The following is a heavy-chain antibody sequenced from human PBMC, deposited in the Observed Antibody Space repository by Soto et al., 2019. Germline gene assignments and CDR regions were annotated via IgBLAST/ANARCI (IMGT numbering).Heavy chain of an antibody. Sequence: GASVKVSCKASGGTFSSYTISWGRQAPGQGLEWMGRIIPILGIANYAQKFQGRVTITADKSTSTAYMELSSLRSEDTAVYYCARIKDYGSGPRRWFDPWGQGTLVTVSS. CDR2: IIPILGIA. D-gene: IGHD3-10*01. CDR3: ARIKDYGSGPRRWFDP. J-gene: IGHJ5*02. CDR1: GGTFSSYT. V-gene: IGHV1-69*02.